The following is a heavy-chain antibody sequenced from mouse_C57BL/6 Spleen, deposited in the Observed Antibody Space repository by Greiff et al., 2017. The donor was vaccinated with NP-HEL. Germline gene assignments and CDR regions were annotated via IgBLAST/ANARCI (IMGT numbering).Heavy chain of an antibody. CDR1: GYSITSDY. D-gene: IGHD2-1*01. J-gene: IGHJ1*03. CDR3: ARSPIYYGNSYWYVDV. V-gene: IGHV3-8*01. CDR2: ISYSGST. Sequence: EVQLQQSGPGLAKPSQTLSLTCSVTGYSITSDYWNWIRKFPGNKLEYMGYISYSGSTYYNPSLKSRISITRDTSKNQYYLQLNSVTTEDTATYYCARSPIYYGNSYWYVDVWGTGTTVTVSS.